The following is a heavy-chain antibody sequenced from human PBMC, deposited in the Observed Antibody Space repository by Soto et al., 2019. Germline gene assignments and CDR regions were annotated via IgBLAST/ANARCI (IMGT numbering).Heavy chain of an antibody. CDR2: IYYSGST. V-gene: IGHV4-39*01. CDR1: GGSISSSSYY. Sequence: SETLSLTCTVSGGSISSSSYYWGWIRQPPGKGLEWIGSIYYSGSTYYNPSLKSRVTISVDTSKNQFSLKLSSVTAADTAVYYCAITVVAAFDYWGQGTLVTVSS. CDR3: AITVVAAFDY. J-gene: IGHJ4*02. D-gene: IGHD2-15*01.